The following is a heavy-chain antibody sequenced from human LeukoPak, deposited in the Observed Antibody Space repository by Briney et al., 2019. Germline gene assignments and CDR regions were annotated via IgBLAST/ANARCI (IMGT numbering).Heavy chain of an antibody. D-gene: IGHD6-19*01. V-gene: IGHV1-46*03. Sequence: GASVKVSRKASGYTFTSYYMHWVRQAPGQGLEWMGITNPSGGSTSYAQKFQGRVTMTRDTSTSTVYMELSSLRSEDTAVYYCAREDSGWQTDYWGQGTLVTVSS. J-gene: IGHJ4*02. CDR3: AREDSGWQTDY. CDR1: GYTFTSYY. CDR2: TNPSGGST.